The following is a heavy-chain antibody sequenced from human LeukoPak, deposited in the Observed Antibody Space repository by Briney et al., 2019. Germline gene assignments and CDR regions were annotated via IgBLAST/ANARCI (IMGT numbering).Heavy chain of an antibody. J-gene: IGHJ6*04. CDR3: ARDNKPWCSGGSCPGDV. CDR2: INPSGGST. Sequence: GASVKVSCKASGYTFTSYYMHWVRQAPGQGLEWMGIINPSGGSTSYAQKFQGRVTMTRDMSTSTVYMELSSLRSEDTAVYDCARDNKPWCSGGSCPGDVWGKGTTVTVSS. D-gene: IGHD2-15*01. CDR1: GYTFTSYY. V-gene: IGHV1-46*01.